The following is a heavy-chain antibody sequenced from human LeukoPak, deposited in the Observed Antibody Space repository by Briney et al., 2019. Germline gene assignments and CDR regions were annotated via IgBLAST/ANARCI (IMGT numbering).Heavy chain of an antibody. CDR1: GFTFSSYA. Sequence: GGSLRLSCAASGFTFSSYAMSWVRQAPGKGLEWVSAISGSGGSTYYADSVKGRFTISRDNSKNTLYLQMNSLRAEDTAVYYCVRAMGYNRNYFYYWGQGTLVTVSS. J-gene: IGHJ4*02. V-gene: IGHV3-23*01. D-gene: IGHD1-14*01. CDR3: VRAMGYNRNYFYY. CDR2: ISGSGGST.